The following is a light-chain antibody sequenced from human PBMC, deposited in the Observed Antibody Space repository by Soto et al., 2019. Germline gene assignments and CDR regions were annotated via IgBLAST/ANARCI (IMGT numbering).Light chain of an antibody. Sequence: ENVLTQSPGTLSLSPGDRATLSCRASQSFSSSYLAWYQQKPGQAPRLLIYGASIRATGIPDRFSGSGSGTDFTLTISRLEPEDFAVYYCQQYHTSPITLGQGTRLDIK. CDR2: GAS. V-gene: IGKV3-20*01. J-gene: IGKJ5*01. CDR3: QQYHTSPIT. CDR1: QSFSSSY.